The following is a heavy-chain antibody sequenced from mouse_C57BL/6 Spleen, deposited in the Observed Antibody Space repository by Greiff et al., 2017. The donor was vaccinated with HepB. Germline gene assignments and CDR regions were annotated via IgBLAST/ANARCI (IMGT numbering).Heavy chain of an antibody. Sequence: QVQLQQPGAELVRPGSSVKLSCKASGYTFTSYWMHWVKQRPIQGLEWIGNIDPSDSETNYNQKFKDKATLTVDKSSSTAYMQLSSLTSEDSAVYYCARGTGFDYWGQGTTLTVSS. CDR2: IDPSDSET. CDR1: GYTFTSYW. V-gene: IGHV1-52*01. J-gene: IGHJ2*01. D-gene: IGHD4-1*01. CDR3: ARGTGFDY.